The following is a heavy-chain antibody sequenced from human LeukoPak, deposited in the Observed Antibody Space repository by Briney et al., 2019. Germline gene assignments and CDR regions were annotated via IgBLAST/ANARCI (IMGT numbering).Heavy chain of an antibody. J-gene: IGHJ5*02. D-gene: IGHD4-11*01. Sequence: PSETLSLTCTVSGGSISSSSYYWGWIRQPPGKGLEWIGSIYYSGSTYYNPSLKSRVTISVDTSKNQFSLKLSSVTAADTAVYYCARSIPYSPAGWFDPWGQGTLVTVSS. V-gene: IGHV4-39*07. CDR1: GGSISSSSYY. CDR2: IYYSGST. CDR3: ARSIPYSPAGWFDP.